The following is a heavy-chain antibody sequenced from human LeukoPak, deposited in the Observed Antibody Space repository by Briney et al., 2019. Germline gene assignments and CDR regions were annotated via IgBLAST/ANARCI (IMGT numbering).Heavy chain of an antibody. CDR2: IYYSGST. V-gene: IGHV4-59*12. CDR3: ARISGSYTSQYYFDY. J-gene: IGHJ4*02. Sequence: PSETLSLTCTVSGGSISSYYWSWIRQPPGRGLEWIGYIYYSGSTNYNPSLKSRVTISVDTSKNQFSLKLSSVTAADTAVYYCARISGSYTSQYYFDYWGQGTLVTVSS. CDR1: GGSISSYY. D-gene: IGHD1-26*01.